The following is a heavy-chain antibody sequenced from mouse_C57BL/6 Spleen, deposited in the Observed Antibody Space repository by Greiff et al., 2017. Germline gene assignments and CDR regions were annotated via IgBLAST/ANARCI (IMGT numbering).Heavy chain of an antibody. Sequence: EVQRVESGGGLVKPGGSLKLSCAASGFTFSSYAMSWVRQTPEKRLEWVATISDGGSYTYYPDNVKGRFTISRDNAKNNLYLQMIHLKSEDTAMYYCARDFDYDRDWYFDVWGTGTTVTVSS. V-gene: IGHV5-4*01. CDR2: ISDGGSYT. J-gene: IGHJ1*03. CDR1: GFTFSSYA. D-gene: IGHD2-4*01. CDR3: ARDFDYDRDWYFDV.